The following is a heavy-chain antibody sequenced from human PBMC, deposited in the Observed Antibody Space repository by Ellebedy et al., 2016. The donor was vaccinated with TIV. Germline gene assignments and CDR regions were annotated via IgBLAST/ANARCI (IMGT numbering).Heavy chain of an antibody. CDR3: AKSGSGGKGSAFDI. J-gene: IGHJ3*02. D-gene: IGHD1-14*01. CDR1: GFTFSSYG. V-gene: IGHV3-33*06. CDR2: IWYDGSNK. Sequence: GESLKISCAVSGFTFSSYGMHWVRQAPGKGLEWVAVIWYDGSNKYYADSVKGRFTISRDNSKNTLYLQMNSLRAEDTAVYYCAKSGSGGKGSAFDIWGQGTMVTVSS.